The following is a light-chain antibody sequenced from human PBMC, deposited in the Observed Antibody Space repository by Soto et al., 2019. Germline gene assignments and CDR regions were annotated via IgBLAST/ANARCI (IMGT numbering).Light chain of an antibody. Sequence: MNQSPSSLSVSVEDRVTITCQASQDIGKNLNWYQQKPGKAPKLLIYDASNLETGVPSRFSGSGSGTDFTFTISRLQPEDIATYYCQHYDNRPLVTFGQGTRLEIK. CDR3: QHYDNRPLVT. V-gene: IGKV1-33*01. J-gene: IGKJ5*01. CDR2: DAS. CDR1: QDIGKN.